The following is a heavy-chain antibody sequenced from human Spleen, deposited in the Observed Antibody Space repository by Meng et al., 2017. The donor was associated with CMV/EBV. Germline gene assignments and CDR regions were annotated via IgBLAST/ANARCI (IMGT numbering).Heavy chain of an antibody. CDR3: ARRRLTTVINTSMA. CDR2: VYYSGST. Sequence: SETLSLTCNVSGGSISSYYWSWIRQPPGKGLEWIGHVYYSGSTDYNPSLKSRVTISTDTSKNQFSLRLTSVTAADTAVYFCARRRLTTVINTSMAWGQGTLVTVSS. V-gene: IGHV4-59*01. CDR1: GGSISSYY. J-gene: IGHJ4*02. D-gene: IGHD4-23*01.